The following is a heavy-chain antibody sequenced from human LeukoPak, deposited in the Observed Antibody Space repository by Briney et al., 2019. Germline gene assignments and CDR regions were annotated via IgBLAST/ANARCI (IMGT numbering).Heavy chain of an antibody. Sequence: PSETLSLTCTVSGGSISSSSYYWGWIRQPPGKGLEWIGSIYYSGSTYYNPSLKSRVTISVDTSKNQFSLKLSSVTAADTAVYYCARYTRGRNGMGVWGQGTTVTVSS. CDR1: GGSISSSSYY. CDR3: ARYTRGRNGMGV. CDR2: IYYSGST. D-gene: IGHD1-26*01. V-gene: IGHV4-39*07. J-gene: IGHJ6*02.